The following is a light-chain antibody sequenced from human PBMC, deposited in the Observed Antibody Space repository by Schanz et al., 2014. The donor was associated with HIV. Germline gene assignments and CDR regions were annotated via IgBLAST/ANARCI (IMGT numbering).Light chain of an antibody. Sequence: DIQMTQSPSSLSASLGDRVTITCQANQDINNYLNWYQQKPGKAPKLLIYDASNLETGVPSRFSGSGSGTDFTLTISSLQPEDFATYYCQQLSSYPWTFGQGTKVEIK. CDR2: DAS. J-gene: IGKJ1*01. CDR3: QQLSSYPWT. CDR1: QDINNY. V-gene: IGKV1-33*01.